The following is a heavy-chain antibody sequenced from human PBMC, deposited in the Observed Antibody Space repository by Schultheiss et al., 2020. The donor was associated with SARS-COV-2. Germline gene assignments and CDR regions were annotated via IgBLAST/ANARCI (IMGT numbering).Heavy chain of an antibody. CDR3: ARTTGYYYGMDV. J-gene: IGHJ6*02. V-gene: IGHV3-21*01. CDR2: ISSSSSYI. CDR1: GFTVSSNY. Sequence: GESLKISCAASGFTVSSNYMSWVRQAPGKGLEWVSSISSSSSYIYYADSVKGRFTISRDNAKNSLYLQMNSLRAEDTAVYYCARTTGYYYGMDVWGQGTTVTVSS. D-gene: IGHD4-11*01.